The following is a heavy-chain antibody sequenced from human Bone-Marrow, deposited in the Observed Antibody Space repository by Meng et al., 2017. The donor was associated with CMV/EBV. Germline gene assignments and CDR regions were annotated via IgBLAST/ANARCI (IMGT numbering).Heavy chain of an antibody. CDR3: ARVYSSSSKFHY. CDR1: GYRFSIYW. CDR2: IYPGDSDI. Sequence: NVSRKGSGYRFSIYWIAWVRQMPGKGLEWMGIIYPGDSDIRYSPSFQGQVTISADKSISTAYLQWSSLKASDTAMYYCARVYSSSSKFHYWGQGTLVTVPS. J-gene: IGHJ4*02. D-gene: IGHD6-6*01. V-gene: IGHV5-51*01.